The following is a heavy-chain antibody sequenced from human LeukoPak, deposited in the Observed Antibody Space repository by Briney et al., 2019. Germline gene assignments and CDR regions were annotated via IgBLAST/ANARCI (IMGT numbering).Heavy chain of an antibody. CDR3: ARKWGFGFRWDNWFDP. CDR2: INHSGST. CDR1: GGSFSGYY. D-gene: IGHD1-26*01. V-gene: IGHV4-34*01. Sequence: SETLSLTCAVYGGSFSGYYWGWIRQPPGKGLEWIGEINHSGSTNYNPSLKSRVTISVDTSKNQFSLKLSSVTAADTAVYYCARKWGFGFRWDNWFDPWGQGTLVTVSS. J-gene: IGHJ5*02.